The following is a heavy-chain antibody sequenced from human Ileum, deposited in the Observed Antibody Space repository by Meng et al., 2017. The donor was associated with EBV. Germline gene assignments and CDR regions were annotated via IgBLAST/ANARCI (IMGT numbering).Heavy chain of an antibody. V-gene: IGHV3-23*04. Sequence: VESGGWLVQPGGCLRRSCAAVGFTFSDYAMSWVGQAPGKGLEWVSTFSGSGGNTYYADSVRGRFTISRDDSKNALYLQMTSLRAEDTAVYYCAKRRVAVAGDFDYWGQGTLVTVSS. CDR1: GFTFSDYA. D-gene: IGHD6-19*01. CDR3: AKRRVAVAGDFDY. J-gene: IGHJ4*02. CDR2: FSGSGGNT.